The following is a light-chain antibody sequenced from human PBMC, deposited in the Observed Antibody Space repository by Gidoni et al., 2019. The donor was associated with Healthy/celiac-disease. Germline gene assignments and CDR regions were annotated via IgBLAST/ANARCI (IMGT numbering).Light chain of an antibody. CDR1: QVIGSH. V-gene: IGKV1-9*01. J-gene: IGKJ4*01. CDR2: YAF. CDR3: QQANSHLALT. Sequence: DIQLTQSPSFLSASVGDRVTITCRASQVIGSHIAWYQQKPGKAPKLLIYYAFILQSGVPSRFSGSGSGTEFSLTISSLQPGDFATYYCQQANSHLALTFGGGTKVDI.